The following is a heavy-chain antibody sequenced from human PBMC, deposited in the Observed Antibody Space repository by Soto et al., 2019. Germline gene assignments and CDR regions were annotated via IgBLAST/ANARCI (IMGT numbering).Heavy chain of an antibody. V-gene: IGHV1-18*01. CDR1: GYTFTSYG. Sequence: ASVKVSCKASGYTFTSYGISWVRQAPGQGLEWMGWISAYNGNTNYAQKLQGRVTMTTDTSTSTAYMELRSLRSDDTAVYYCATKSTCSSTSCPDDAFDIWGQGTMVTVSS. J-gene: IGHJ3*02. CDR3: ATKSTCSSTSCPDDAFDI. D-gene: IGHD2-2*01. CDR2: ISAYNGNT.